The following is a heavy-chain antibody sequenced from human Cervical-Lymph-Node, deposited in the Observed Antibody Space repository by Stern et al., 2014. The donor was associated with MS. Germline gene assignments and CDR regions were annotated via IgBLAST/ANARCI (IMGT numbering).Heavy chain of an antibody. CDR3: ATDPGLRSADDSFDI. CDR2: FDPEDGET. Sequence: VQLVQSGAEVKEAGASVKVSCKVSGHTLTELFIHWVRQAPGKGLEWMGGFDPEDGETIYAKKVQGRVTMTEDTSTDIAYMELSSLRSEDTALYYCATDPGLRSADDSFDIWGQGTLVTVSS. D-gene: IGHD3-16*01. V-gene: IGHV1-24*01. J-gene: IGHJ3*02. CDR1: GHTLTELF.